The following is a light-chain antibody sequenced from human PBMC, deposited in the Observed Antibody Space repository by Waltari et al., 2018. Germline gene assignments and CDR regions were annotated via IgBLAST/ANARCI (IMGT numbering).Light chain of an antibody. V-gene: IGLV2-23*01. J-gene: IGLJ1*01. CDR1: SSHVGNYNL. Sequence: QSALTQPASVSGSPGPSITISCTGTSSHVGNYNLLSWYQQNPDKTPKRMNYGGSKRPSGVSNRVSGSKSGNTASLTSAGLQAEDEADYYGCSDAGTSYVFGTGTKVTVL. CDR2: GGS. CDR3: CSDAGTSYV.